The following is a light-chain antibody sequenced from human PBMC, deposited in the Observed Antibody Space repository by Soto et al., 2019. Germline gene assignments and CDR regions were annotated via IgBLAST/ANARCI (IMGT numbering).Light chain of an antibody. V-gene: IGKV3-11*01. CDR1: QSVGSS. J-gene: IGKJ5*01. Sequence: IVLTQSPATLSLSPGERATLSCRASQSVGSSLAWYQQTPGQVPRLLIYDASKRATGIPARFSGSGSGTDFTLTISSLEPEDFALYYCQQHSNWIAFGQRTRLEIK. CDR3: QQHSNWIA. CDR2: DAS.